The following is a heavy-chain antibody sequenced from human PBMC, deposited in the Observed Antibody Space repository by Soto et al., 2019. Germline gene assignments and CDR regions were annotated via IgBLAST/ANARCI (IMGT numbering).Heavy chain of an antibody. Sequence: GGSLRLFCAASGFTVSSNYMSWVRQAPGKGLEWVSVIYSGGSTYYADSVKGRFTISRHNSKNTLYLQMNSLRAEDTAVYYCARDVAAAGTYYYYYYMDVWGKGTTVTVSS. CDR3: ARDVAAAGTYYYYYYMDV. D-gene: IGHD6-13*01. V-gene: IGHV3-53*04. J-gene: IGHJ6*03. CDR2: IYSGGST. CDR1: GFTVSSNY.